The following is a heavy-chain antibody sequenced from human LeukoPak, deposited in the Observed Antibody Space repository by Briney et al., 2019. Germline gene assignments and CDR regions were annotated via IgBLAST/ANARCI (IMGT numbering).Heavy chain of an antibody. J-gene: IGHJ4*02. CDR3: AISTVTTLDY. CDR2: ISSSSSTI. Sequence: GGSLRLSCAASGFTFSSYAMSWVRQAPGKGLEWVSYISSSSSTIYYADSVKGRFTISRDNAKNSLYLQMNSLRDEDTAVYYCAISTVTTLDYWGQGTLVTVSS. V-gene: IGHV3-48*02. CDR1: GFTFSSYA. D-gene: IGHD4-17*01.